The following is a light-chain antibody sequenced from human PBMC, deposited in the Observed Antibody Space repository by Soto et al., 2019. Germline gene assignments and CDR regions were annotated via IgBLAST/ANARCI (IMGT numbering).Light chain of an antibody. V-gene: IGLV3-21*04. Sequence: SYELTQPPSVSVAPGETARISCGGNNIGGKSVHWYQWKPGQAPLLIIYNDGDRPSGIAERFSGSNSGNTATLTVSRVEAGDEAEYYCQVWGSNADPYVVFGGGTKLTVL. CDR2: NDG. CDR1: NIGGKS. CDR3: QVWGSNADPYVV. J-gene: IGLJ2*01.